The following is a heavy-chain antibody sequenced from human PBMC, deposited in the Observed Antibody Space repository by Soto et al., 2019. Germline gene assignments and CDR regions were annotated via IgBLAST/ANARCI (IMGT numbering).Heavy chain of an antibody. J-gene: IGHJ5*02. CDR1: GGSISSYY. CDR3: ARDVPYCSSTSCYTWWFDP. Sequence: PSETLSLTCTVSGGSISSYYWSWIRQPPGKGLEWIGYIYYSGSTNYNPSLKSRVTISVDTSKNQFSLKLSSVTAADTAVYYGARDVPYCSSTSCYTWWFDPWGQGTLVTVSS. V-gene: IGHV4-59*01. CDR2: IYYSGST. D-gene: IGHD2-2*02.